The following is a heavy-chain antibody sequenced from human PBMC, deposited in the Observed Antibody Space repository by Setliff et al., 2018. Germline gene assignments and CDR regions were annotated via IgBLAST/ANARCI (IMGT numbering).Heavy chain of an antibody. D-gene: IGHD3-22*01. Sequence: SETLSLTCTVSGGSISSYYWSWIRQPPGKGLEWIGYIYYSGSTNYNPSLKRRVTISVDTSKNQFSLKLASVTAADTAVYYCARAPRYFDPTGSYFDFWGQGTLVTVS. CDR1: GGSISSYY. V-gene: IGHV4-59*12. J-gene: IGHJ4*02. CDR3: ARAPRYFDPTGSYFDF. CDR2: IYYSGST.